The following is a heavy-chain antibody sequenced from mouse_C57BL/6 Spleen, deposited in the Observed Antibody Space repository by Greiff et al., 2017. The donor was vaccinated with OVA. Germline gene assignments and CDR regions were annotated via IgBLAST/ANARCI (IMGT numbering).Heavy chain of an antibody. Sequence: VQRVESGAELVRPGTSVKVSCKASGYAFTNYLIEWVKQRPGQGLEWIGVINPGSGGTNYNEKFKGKATLTADKSSSTAYMQLSSLTSEDSAVYFCARDRITTVVARGFDYWGQGTTLTVSS. CDR1: GYAFTNYL. V-gene: IGHV1-54*01. CDR2: INPGSGGT. J-gene: IGHJ2*01. CDR3: ARDRITTVVARGFDY. D-gene: IGHD1-1*01.